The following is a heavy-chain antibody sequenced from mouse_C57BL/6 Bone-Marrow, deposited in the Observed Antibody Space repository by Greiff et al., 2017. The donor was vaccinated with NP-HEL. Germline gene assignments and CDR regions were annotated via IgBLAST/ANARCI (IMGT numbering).Heavy chain of an antibody. CDR1: GYTFTNYW. Sequence: VQLQQSGAELVRPGTSVKMSCKASGYTFTNYWIGWAKQRPGHGLEWIGDIYPGGGYTNYNEKFKGKATLTADKSSSTAYMQFSSLTSEDSAIYYCARSITTVVAKGFAYWGQGTLVTVSA. V-gene: IGHV1-63*01. CDR2: IYPGGGYT. CDR3: ARSITTVVAKGFAY. D-gene: IGHD1-1*01. J-gene: IGHJ3*01.